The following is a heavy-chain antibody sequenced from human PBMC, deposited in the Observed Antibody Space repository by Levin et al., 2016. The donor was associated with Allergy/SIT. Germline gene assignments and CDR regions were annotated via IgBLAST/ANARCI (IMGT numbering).Heavy chain of an antibody. CDR2: MSGTGGTA. Sequence: GESLKISCAASGFTFRSYAMSWVRQAPGKGLEWVSVMSGTGGTAYYADSVKGRFTVSRDNSENTVYLQMNSLRVEDTAVYYCAKDLAGSFDYWGQGALVTVAS. J-gene: IGHJ4*02. V-gene: IGHV3-23*01. CDR1: GFTFRSYA. D-gene: IGHD6-13*01. CDR3: AKDLAGSFDY.